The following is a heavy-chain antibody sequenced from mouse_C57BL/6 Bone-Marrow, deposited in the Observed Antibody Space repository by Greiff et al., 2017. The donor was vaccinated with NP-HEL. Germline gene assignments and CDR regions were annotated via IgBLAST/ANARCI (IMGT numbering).Heavy chain of an antibody. Sequence: EVKVVESGGDLVKPGGSLKLSCAASGFTFSSYGMSWVRQTPDKRLEWVATISSGGSYTYYPDSVKGRFTISRDNAKNTLYLQRSSLKSEDTATSYWASKYYWYFDGWGTGTTVTVAA. J-gene: IGHJ1*03. CDR2: ISSGGSYT. CDR1: GFTFSSYG. V-gene: IGHV5-6*01. CDR3: ASKYYWYFDG.